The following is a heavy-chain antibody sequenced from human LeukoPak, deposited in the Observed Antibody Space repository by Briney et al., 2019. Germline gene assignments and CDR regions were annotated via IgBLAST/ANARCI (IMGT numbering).Heavy chain of an antibody. V-gene: IGHV4-59*12. CDR3: ARDTTYYDILTGFFSATNWFDP. CDR1: GGSISSYY. CDR2: IYYSGST. D-gene: IGHD3-9*01. J-gene: IGHJ5*02. Sequence: SETLSLTCTVSGGSISSYYWSWIRQPPGKGLEWIGYIYYSGSTNYNPSLKSRVTISVDTSKNQFSLKLSSVTAADTAVYYCARDTTYYDILTGFFSATNWFDPWGQGTLVTVSS.